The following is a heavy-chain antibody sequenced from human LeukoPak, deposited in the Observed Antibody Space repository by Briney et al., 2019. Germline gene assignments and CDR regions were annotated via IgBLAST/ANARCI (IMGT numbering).Heavy chain of an antibody. V-gene: IGHV1-2*02. J-gene: IGHJ5*02. D-gene: IGHD6-13*01. CDR2: INPNSGGA. CDR3: ARGVGSSWFDP. CDR1: GYTFTDYY. Sequence: GASVKVSFKGSGYTFTDYYLHWVRQAPGQGLEWMGWINPNSGGANFALNFQGRVTMTRATSISTAYMELSRLTSDDTAVYYCARGVGSSWFDPWGQGTLVTVSS.